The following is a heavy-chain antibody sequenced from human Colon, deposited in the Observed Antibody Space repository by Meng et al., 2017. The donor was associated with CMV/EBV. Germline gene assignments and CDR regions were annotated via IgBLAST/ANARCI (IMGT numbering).Heavy chain of an antibody. J-gene: IGHJ5*02. V-gene: IGHV3-23*03. D-gene: IGHD4-11*01. CDR1: GFSFSYYA. Sequence: GGSLRLSCAASGFSFSYYAMNWVRQAPGKGLEWVSIIYSGGSSTYYAASVKGRFTISRDNSKNTLYLQMNSLRAEDTAVYYCARASNSSFDPWGQGTLVTVSS. CDR2: IYSGGSST. CDR3: ARASNSSFDP.